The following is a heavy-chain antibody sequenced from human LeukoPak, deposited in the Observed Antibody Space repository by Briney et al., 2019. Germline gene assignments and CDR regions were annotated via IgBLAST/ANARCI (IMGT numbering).Heavy chain of an antibody. Sequence: SETLSLTCTVSGGSISSSSYYWGWIRQPPGKGLEWIGSIYYSGSTYYNPSLKSRVTISVDTSKNQFSLKLSSMTAADTAVYYCARLLLRWLNIDYWGQGTLVTVSS. D-gene: IGHD5-24*01. CDR3: ARLLLRWLNIDY. CDR1: GGSISSSSYY. V-gene: IGHV4-39*01. J-gene: IGHJ4*02. CDR2: IYYSGST.